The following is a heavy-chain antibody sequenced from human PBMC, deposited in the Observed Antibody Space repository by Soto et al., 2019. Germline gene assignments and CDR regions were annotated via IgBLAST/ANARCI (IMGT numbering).Heavy chain of an antibody. Sequence: ASVKVSCKASGYTFTSYDMHWVRQAPGQGLEWMGWINPNSGGTNYAQKFQGWVTMTRDTSISTAYMELSRLRSDDTAVYYCARGAPYYDILTGYYMFYHYYGMDVWGQGTTVTVSS. CDR1: GYTFTSYD. V-gene: IGHV1-2*04. J-gene: IGHJ6*02. D-gene: IGHD3-9*01. CDR3: ARGAPYYDILTGYYMFYHYYGMDV. CDR2: INPNSGGT.